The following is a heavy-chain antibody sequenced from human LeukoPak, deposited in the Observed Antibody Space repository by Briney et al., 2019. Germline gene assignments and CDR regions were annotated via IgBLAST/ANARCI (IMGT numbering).Heavy chain of an antibody. D-gene: IGHD2-8*01. V-gene: IGHV4-31*03. CDR1: GGSISSGGYY. CDR2: IYYSGST. CDR3: ARAPLYPNWFDP. Sequence: SQTLSLTCTVSGGSISSGGYYWSWIRQHPGKGLAWIGYIYYSGSTYYNPSLKSRVTISVDTSKNQFSLKLSSVTAADTAVYYCARAPLYPNWFDPWGQGTLVTVSS. J-gene: IGHJ5*02.